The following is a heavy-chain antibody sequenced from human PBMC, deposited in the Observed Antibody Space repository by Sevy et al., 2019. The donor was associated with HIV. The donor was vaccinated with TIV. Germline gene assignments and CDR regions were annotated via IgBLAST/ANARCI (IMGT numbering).Heavy chain of an antibody. CDR3: AKDFFVGDVISNFDS. CDR1: GFTFRRYG. Sequence: GGSLRLSCAASGFTFRRYGMHWVRRAPGKGLEWVAGIWFDGTQKYYLESVKGRFSISRDNSKKMVYLEMNSLRAEDTAVYYCAKDFFVGDVISNFDSWGQGTLVTVSS. J-gene: IGHJ4*02. CDR2: IWFDGTQK. D-gene: IGHD2-21*01. V-gene: IGHV3-33*06.